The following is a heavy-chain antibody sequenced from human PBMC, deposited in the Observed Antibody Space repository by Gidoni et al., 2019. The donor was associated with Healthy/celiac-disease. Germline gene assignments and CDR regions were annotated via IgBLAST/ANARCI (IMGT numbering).Heavy chain of an antibody. J-gene: IGHJ6*02. Sequence: EVQLLASGGGLVQPGGSLRLSCAASGFTFSSYEMNWVRQAPGKGLEWVSYISSSGSTIYYADSVKGRFTISRDNAKNSLYLQMNSLRAEDTAVYYCARDLYDFWSGYWVGGMDVWGQGTTVTVSS. D-gene: IGHD3-3*01. V-gene: IGHV3-48*03. CDR3: ARDLYDFWSGYWVGGMDV. CDR2: ISSSGSTI. CDR1: GFTFSSYE.